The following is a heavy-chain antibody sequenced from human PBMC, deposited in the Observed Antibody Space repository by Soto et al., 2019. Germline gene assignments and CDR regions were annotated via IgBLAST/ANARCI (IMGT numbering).Heavy chain of an antibody. CDR1: GYTFTSYG. J-gene: IGHJ6*02. V-gene: IGHV1-18*04. D-gene: IGHD3-10*01. CDR3: ARDRGRYYYGSGSDIGGMDV. CDR2: ISAYNGNT. Sequence: QVQLVQSGAEVKKPGASVKVSCKASGYTFTSYGISWVRQAPGQGLEWMGWISAYNGNTNYAQKLQGRVTMTTDTSTSTAYMGLRSLRSDDTAVYYCARDRGRYYYGSGSDIGGMDVWGQGTTVTVSS.